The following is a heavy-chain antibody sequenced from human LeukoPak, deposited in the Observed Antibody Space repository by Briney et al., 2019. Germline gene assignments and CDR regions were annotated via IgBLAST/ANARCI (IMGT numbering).Heavy chain of an antibody. J-gene: IGHJ4*02. CDR2: ISAYNGNT. CDR3: ARDRSYGADPPDY. V-gene: IGHV1-18*01. D-gene: IGHD4-17*01. CDR1: GYTFTSYG. Sequence: ASVRVSCKASGYTFTSYGISWVRQAPGQGLEWMGWISAYNGNTNYAQKLQGRVTITTDTSTSTACMELRSLRSDDTAVYYCARDRSYGADPPDYWGQGTLVTVSS.